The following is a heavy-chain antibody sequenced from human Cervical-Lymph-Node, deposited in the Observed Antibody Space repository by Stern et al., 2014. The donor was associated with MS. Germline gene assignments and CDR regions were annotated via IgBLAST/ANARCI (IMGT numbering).Heavy chain of an antibody. J-gene: IGHJ4*02. CDR1: GFSFSRYA. D-gene: IGHD6-13*01. V-gene: IGHV3-33*01. CDR3: ASAYSSSHYYFDY. Sequence: VHLVESGGGVVQPGRSLRLSCAASGFSFSRYAMHWVRQAPGKGLEWVALIWYDGSNPYYADSVTDRFTISRDNFKNTLYLQMNSLRAEDTAVYYCASAYSSSHYYFDYWGQGTLVTVSS. CDR2: IWYDGSNP.